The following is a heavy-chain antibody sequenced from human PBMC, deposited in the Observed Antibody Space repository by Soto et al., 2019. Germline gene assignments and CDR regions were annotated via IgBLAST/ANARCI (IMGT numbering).Heavy chain of an antibody. Sequence: QVPLVQSGAEVKKPGASVKVSCRASGYTFTSFGISWVRQAPGQGLEWMGWISTYNGNTNYAQKVQGRVTMTTDTSTSTAYMDLGSLRSDDTAVYYCARLGYCSGGSCYDYYNYYMDVWGKGTTVTVSS. CDR3: ARLGYCSGGSCYDYYNYYMDV. CDR2: ISTYNGNT. J-gene: IGHJ6*03. D-gene: IGHD2-15*01. CDR1: GYTFTSFG. V-gene: IGHV1-18*01.